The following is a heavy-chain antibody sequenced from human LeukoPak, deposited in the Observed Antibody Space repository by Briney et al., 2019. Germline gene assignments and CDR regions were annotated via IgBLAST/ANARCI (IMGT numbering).Heavy chain of an antibody. Sequence: PGGSLRLSCAASGFTFSSYSMNWVRQAPGKGLEWVSFITSSSSSVYYADSVKGRFTISRDNAKNSLYLQMSSLRAEVTAVYYCAREYCSSTSCHNGGLDWGQGTLVTVSS. CDR3: AREYCSSTSCHNGGLD. V-gene: IGHV3-48*01. J-gene: IGHJ4*02. CDR1: GFTFSSYS. D-gene: IGHD2-2*02. CDR2: ITSSSSSV.